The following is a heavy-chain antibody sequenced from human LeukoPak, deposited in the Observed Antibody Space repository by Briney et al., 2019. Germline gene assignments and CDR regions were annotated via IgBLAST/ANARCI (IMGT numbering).Heavy chain of an antibody. V-gene: IGHV4-31*03. CDR3: ASVTTNYYDSSGYQDY. J-gene: IGHJ4*02. D-gene: IGHD3-22*01. Sequence: SETLSLTCTVSGGSISSGGYYWSWIRQHPGKGLEWIGYIYYSGSTYYNPSLKSRVTISVDTSKNQFSLKLSSVTAADTAVYYCASVTTNYYDSSGYQDYWGQGTLATVSS. CDR1: GGSISSGGYY. CDR2: IYYSGST.